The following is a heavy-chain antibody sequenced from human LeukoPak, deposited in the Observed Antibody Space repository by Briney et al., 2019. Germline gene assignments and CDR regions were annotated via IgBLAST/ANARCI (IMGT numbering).Heavy chain of an antibody. J-gene: IGHJ4*02. V-gene: IGHV4-34*01. CDR2: INHSGST. CDR1: GGSFSGYY. CDR3: ARKGYYPKYYFDY. D-gene: IGHD3-10*01. Sequence: PSETLSLTXAVYGGSFSGYYWSWIRQPPGKGLEWIGEINHSGSTNYNPSLKSRVTISVDTSKNRFSLKLSSVTAADTAAYYCARKGYYPKYYFDYWGQGTLVTVSS.